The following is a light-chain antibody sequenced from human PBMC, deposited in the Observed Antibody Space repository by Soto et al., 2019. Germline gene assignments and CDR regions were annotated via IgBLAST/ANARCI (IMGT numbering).Light chain of an antibody. J-gene: IGKJ5*01. Sequence: AIPMTQSQSSLSASVGDRVNITCRASQGIRNDLGWYQQKPGEAPKLLIYDASSLESGVPSRFSGSGSGTDFTLTISSLQPEDFATYYCQQFNNYITFGQGTRLEFK. CDR2: DAS. CDR1: QGIRND. V-gene: IGKV1D-13*01. CDR3: QQFNNYIT.